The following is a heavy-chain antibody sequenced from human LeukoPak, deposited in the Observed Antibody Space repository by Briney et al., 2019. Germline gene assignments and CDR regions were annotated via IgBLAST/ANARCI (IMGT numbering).Heavy chain of an antibody. V-gene: IGHV4-39*07. Sequence: SETLSLTCTVSGGSISSSSYYWGWIRQPPGKGLEWIGSIYYSGSTYYNPSLKSRVTISVDKSKNQFSLKLSSVTAADTAVYYCAREIAAAGNADIWGQGTMVTVSS. CDR2: IYYSGST. J-gene: IGHJ3*02. CDR1: GGSISSSSYY. CDR3: AREIAAAGNADI. D-gene: IGHD6-13*01.